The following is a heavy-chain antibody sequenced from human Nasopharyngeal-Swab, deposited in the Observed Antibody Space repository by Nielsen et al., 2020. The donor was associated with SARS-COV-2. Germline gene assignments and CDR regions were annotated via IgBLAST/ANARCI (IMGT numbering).Heavy chain of an antibody. CDR1: GFTLNNYW. CDR3: VRGRDAYNTFDY. V-gene: IGHV3-74*01. CDR2: INNDGSTT. Sequence: GESLKISCAASGFTLNNYWIHWVRQAPGKGLVWVSRINNDGSTTSYADSVKGRFTISRDNARNTLYLQMNSLRAEDTAIYYCVRGRDAYNTFDYWGQGTLVTVSS. J-gene: IGHJ4*02. D-gene: IGHD5-24*01.